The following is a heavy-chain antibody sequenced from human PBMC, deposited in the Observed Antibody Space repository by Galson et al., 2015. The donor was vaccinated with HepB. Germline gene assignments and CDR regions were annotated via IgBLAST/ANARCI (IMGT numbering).Heavy chain of an antibody. CDR2: ISASGTYT. CDR3: ARVAASDYGDHAHFDY. D-gene: IGHD4-17*01. V-gene: IGHV3-11*06. J-gene: IGHJ4*02. CDR1: GFTFRDYY. Sequence: SLRLSCAASGFTFRDYYMTWIRQAPGKGLEWLSYISASGTYTNYADSVKGRFTISRDNAKNSLYLQMNSLTAEDTAVFYCARVAASDYGDHAHFDYWGQGTLVTVSS.